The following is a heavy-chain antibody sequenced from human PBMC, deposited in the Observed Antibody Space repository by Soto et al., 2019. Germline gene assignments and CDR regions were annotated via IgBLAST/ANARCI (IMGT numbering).Heavy chain of an antibody. CDR3: ARGADYSDSSGYLRDY. D-gene: IGHD3-22*01. J-gene: IGHJ4*02. CDR1: GGSISSGDYY. Sequence: QVQLQESGPGLVKPSQTLSLTCTVSGGSISSGDYYWSWIRQPPGKGLEWIGYIYYSGSTYYNPSRKSPVSISVDTSKNQFSLKLSSVTAADTAVYYCARGADYSDSSGYLRDYWGQGTLVTVSS. CDR2: IYYSGST. V-gene: IGHV4-30-4*01.